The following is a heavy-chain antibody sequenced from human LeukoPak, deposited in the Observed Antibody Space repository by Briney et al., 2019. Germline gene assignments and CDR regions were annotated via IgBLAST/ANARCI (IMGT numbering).Heavy chain of an antibody. CDR2: INPNSGGT. D-gene: IGHD6-13*01. CDR3: ATIAAAGTEIDY. CDR1: GYTFTGYY. J-gene: IGHJ4*02. V-gene: IGHV1-2*06. Sequence: ASVKVSCKASGYTFTGYYMHWVRQAPGQGLGWMGRINPNSGGTNYAQKFQGRVTMTRDTSISTAYMELSRLRSDDTAVYYCATIAAAGTEIDYWGQGTLVTVSS.